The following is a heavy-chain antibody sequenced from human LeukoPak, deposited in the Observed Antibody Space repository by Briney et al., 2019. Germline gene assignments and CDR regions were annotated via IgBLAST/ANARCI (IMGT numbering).Heavy chain of an antibody. CDR3: ARAGVRWPDAFGI. D-gene: IGHD4-23*01. V-gene: IGHV3-7*01. Sequence: GGSLRLSCAASGFTFSSYWMSWVRQAPGKGLEWVANIKQDGSEKYYVDSVKGRFTISRDNAKNSLYLQMNSLRAEDTAVYYCARAGVRWPDAFGIWGQGTMVTVSS. CDR2: IKQDGSEK. CDR1: GFTFSSYW. J-gene: IGHJ3*02.